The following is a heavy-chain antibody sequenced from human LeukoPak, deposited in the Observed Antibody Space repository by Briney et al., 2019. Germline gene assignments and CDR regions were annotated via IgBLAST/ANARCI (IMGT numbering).Heavy chain of an antibody. V-gene: IGHV3-23*01. CDR3: AKDSFSYNRIFDALDV. Sequence: GGSLRLSRAASGFTFSDYAMTWVRQAPGKGLEWVSSTAPVHYADSVKGRFTISRDDSKNTLFLQMNSLRAEDTAIYYCAKDSFSYNRIFDALDVWGQGTMVTVSS. D-gene: IGHD3-3*02. J-gene: IGHJ3*01. CDR2: TAPV. CDR1: GFTFSDYA.